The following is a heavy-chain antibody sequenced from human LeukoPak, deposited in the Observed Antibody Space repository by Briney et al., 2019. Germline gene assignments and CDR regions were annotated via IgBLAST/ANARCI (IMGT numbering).Heavy chain of an antibody. Sequence: ASVKVSCKASEYTFTTYDISWVRQATGQGLEWMGWMNPNSANTGYAQRFQGRVIMTRNTSINTAYMELSRLRFDDTALYYCARLGSRGDFWGQGTLVTVSS. CDR3: ARLGSRGDF. J-gene: IGHJ4*02. D-gene: IGHD3-10*01. CDR2: MNPNSANT. CDR1: EYTFTTYD. V-gene: IGHV1-8*01.